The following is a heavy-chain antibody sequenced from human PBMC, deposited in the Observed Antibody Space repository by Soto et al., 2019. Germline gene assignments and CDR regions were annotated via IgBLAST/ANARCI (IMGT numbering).Heavy chain of an antibody. Sequence: ETLSLTCAVYGGSFSGYYWSWIRQPPGKGLEWIGEINHSGSTNYNPSLKSRVTISVDTSKNQFSLKLSSVTAADTAVHYCARRPQGSGWYYGFYWGQGTLVTVSS. J-gene: IGHJ4*02. CDR2: INHSGST. CDR3: ARRPQGSGWYYGFY. V-gene: IGHV4-34*01. D-gene: IGHD6-19*01. CDR1: GGSFSGYY.